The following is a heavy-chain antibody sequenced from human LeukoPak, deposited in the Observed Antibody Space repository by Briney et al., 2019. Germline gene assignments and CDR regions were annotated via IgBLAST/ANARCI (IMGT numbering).Heavy chain of an antibody. CDR2: MKKDGSEK. Sequence: GGSLRLSCAASGFTFSSYWMTWVRQAPGKGLEWVGNMKKDGSEKYYVDSVKGRFAISRDNVENSLYLQMNSLRAEDTAVYFCASGTIGAPGLDYWGQGTLVTLSS. D-gene: IGHD6-13*01. J-gene: IGHJ4*02. CDR3: ASGTIGAPGLDY. V-gene: IGHV3-7*01. CDR1: GFTFSSYW.